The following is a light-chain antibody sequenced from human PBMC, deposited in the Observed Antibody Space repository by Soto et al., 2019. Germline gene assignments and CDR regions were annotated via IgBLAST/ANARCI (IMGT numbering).Light chain of an antibody. J-gene: IGKJ5*01. V-gene: IGKV3-20*01. CDR2: GAS. CDR1: QSVSNNY. Sequence: EIVLTQSPGTLSLSPGEIATLSCRASQSVSNNYLAWYQQKPGQAPRLLIYGASNRATGIPDRFSGSGSGTDFTLTISRLEPEDFAVYYCQQHGTSPITFGQGTRREIK. CDR3: QQHGTSPIT.